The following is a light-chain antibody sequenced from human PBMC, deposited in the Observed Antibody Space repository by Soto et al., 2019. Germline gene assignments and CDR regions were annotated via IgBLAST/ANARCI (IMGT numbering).Light chain of an antibody. CDR1: QGISSY. Sequence: DIQLTQSPSFLSASVGDRVTITCRASQGISSYLAWYQQKPGKAPKLLIYAASTLQSGVPSRFSGSGSGTEFSLIISSLQPDDFSSYYCQQLNSYPPWTFGQGTKVEIK. V-gene: IGKV1-9*01. CDR2: AAS. CDR3: QQLNSYPPWT. J-gene: IGKJ1*01.